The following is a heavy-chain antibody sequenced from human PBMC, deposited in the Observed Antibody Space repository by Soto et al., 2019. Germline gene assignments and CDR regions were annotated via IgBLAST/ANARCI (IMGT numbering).Heavy chain of an antibody. J-gene: IGHJ4*02. Sequence: PSETLSLTCTFSGGSISSGGYYWSWIRQHPGKGLEWIGYIYYSGSTYYNPSLKSRVTISVDTSKNQFSLKLSSVTAADTAVYYCARENNPLSIDYWGQGTLVTVSS. CDR1: GGSISSGGYY. CDR3: ARENNPLSIDY. D-gene: IGHD1-1*01. CDR2: IYYSGST. V-gene: IGHV4-31*03.